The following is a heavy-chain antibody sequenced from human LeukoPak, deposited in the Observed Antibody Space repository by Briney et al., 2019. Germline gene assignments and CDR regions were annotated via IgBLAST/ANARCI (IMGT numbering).Heavy chain of an antibody. J-gene: IGHJ4*02. Sequence: PGGFLRLSCAASGFTFSSYAMHWVRQAPGKGLEWVAVISYDGSNKYYADSVKGRFTISRDNSKNTLYLQMNSLRAEDTAVYYCARDRSVGYCSGGSCYNFDYWGQGTLVTVSS. CDR2: ISYDGSNK. CDR1: GFTFSSYA. V-gene: IGHV3-30-3*01. D-gene: IGHD2-15*01. CDR3: ARDRSVGYCSGGSCYNFDY.